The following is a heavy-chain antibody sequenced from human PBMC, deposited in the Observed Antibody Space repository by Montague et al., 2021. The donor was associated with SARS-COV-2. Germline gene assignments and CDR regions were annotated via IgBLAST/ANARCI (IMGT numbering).Heavy chain of an antibody. CDR3: ARGSGWMGNAFDI. V-gene: IGHV4-59*01. J-gene: IGHJ3*02. D-gene: IGHD6-19*01. CDR2: IYYSWST. Sequence: SETLSLTCTVSGGSISSYYWIWIRHPPGKGLEWIWYIYYSWSTNSNPSLKSRVTISVDTSKNQFSLKLSSVTAADTAVYYCARGSGWMGNAFDIWGQGAMVTVSS. CDR1: GGSISSYY.